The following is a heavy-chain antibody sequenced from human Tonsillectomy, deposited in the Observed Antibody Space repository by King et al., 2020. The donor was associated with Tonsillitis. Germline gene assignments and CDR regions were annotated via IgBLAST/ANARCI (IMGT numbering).Heavy chain of an antibody. D-gene: IGHD3-10*01. V-gene: IGHV4-4*07. CDR1: GGSISNYY. Sequence: QLQESGPGLVKPSETLSLTCTVSGGSISNYYCSWIRQPAGMGLEWIGRIYSSGSTSYNPSLYSRVTMSVDTSKNQFSLKLSSVTAADTAVYYCARGGSGSRYGLDVWGQGTTVTVSS. CDR3: ARGGSGSRYGLDV. CDR2: IYSSGST. J-gene: IGHJ6*02.